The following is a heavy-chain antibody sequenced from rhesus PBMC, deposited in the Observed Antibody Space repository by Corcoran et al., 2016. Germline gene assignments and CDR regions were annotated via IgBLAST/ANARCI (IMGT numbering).Heavy chain of an antibody. CDR3: ARESAGTDY. CDR2: IYGSGSST. D-gene: IGHD1-1*01. CDR1: GGSISSSY. Sequence: QLQLQESGPGLVKPSETLSLTCAVSGGSISSSYWSWIRQAPGKGLEGIGYIYGSGSSTNYTPYRKSRVTLSVATSKNQLSLKLSSVTAADTAVYYCARESAGTDYWGQGVLVTVSS. J-gene: IGHJ4*01. V-gene: IGHV4-169*02.